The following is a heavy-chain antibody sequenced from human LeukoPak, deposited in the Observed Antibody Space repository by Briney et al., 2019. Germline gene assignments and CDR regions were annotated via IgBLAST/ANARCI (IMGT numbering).Heavy chain of an antibody. J-gene: IGHJ4*02. CDR3: AKKRGSTSGDPFDY. V-gene: IGHV3-23*01. Sequence: SGGSLRLSCAASGFTFSSYSMNWVRQAPGKGLEWVSAISGGCGSTYYTDSVKGRVTISRDNSKNTLYLQMNSLRDEDTALYYCAKKRGSTSGDPFDYWGQGTLVTVSS. CDR2: ISGGCGST. D-gene: IGHD5-18*01. CDR1: GFTFSSYS.